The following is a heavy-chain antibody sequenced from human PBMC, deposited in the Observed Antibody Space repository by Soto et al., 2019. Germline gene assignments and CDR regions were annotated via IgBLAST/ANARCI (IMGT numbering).Heavy chain of an antibody. CDR1: GGSISSYY. CDR3: ARDRLPPLMDV. CDR2: IYYSGST. V-gene: IGHV4-59*01. J-gene: IGHJ6*03. Sequence: QVQLQESGPGLVKPSETLSLTCTVSGGSISSYYWSWIRQPPGKGLEWIGYIYYSGSTNYNPSLKSRVTISVDTSKNQFSLKLSSVTAADTAVYYCARDRLPPLMDVWGKGTTVTVSS.